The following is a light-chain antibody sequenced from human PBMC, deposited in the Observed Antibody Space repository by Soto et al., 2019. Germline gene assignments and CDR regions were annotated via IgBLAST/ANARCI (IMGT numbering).Light chain of an antibody. Sequence: DIHITHSPSSVSSSVLYIFTISCLASEDINSRLAWYQQKPGNAPKLLIYAAFILQSGVPSRFSGYGSGTDFTLSISSLQPEDFATYYCQQADSFPITFGQGTRLEIK. CDR1: EDINSR. CDR2: AAF. CDR3: QQADSFPIT. J-gene: IGKJ5*01. V-gene: IGKV1-12*01.